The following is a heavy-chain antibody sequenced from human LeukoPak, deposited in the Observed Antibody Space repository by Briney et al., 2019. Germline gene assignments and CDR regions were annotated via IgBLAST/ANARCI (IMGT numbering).Heavy chain of an antibody. V-gene: IGHV3-23*01. CDR3: YGEGY. CDR2: ISATGDST. Sequence: PGGPLRLSCAVSGFRFDNYAMSWVRQAPGKGLDWVSTISATGDSTYYADSVKGRFTVSRDNSKNTVHLQLNSLSAEDTAVYYCYGEGYWGQGTLVTVSS. D-gene: IGHD4/OR15-4a*01. J-gene: IGHJ4*02. CDR1: GFRFDNYA.